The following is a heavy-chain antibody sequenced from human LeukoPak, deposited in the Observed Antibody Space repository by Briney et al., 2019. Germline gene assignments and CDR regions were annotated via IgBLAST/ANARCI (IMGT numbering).Heavy chain of an antibody. J-gene: IGHJ3*02. CDR1: SGSISSYY. D-gene: IGHD3-22*01. CDR3: ARGKTYYDISKDAFDI. Sequence: SETLSLTCTVSSGSISSYYWSWIRQPPGKGLEWRGYIYYSGSTNYNPSLKSRVTISVDTSKNQFSLKLSSVTAADTAVYYCARGKTYYDISKDAFDIWGQGTMVTVSS. V-gene: IGHV4-59*01. CDR2: IYYSGST.